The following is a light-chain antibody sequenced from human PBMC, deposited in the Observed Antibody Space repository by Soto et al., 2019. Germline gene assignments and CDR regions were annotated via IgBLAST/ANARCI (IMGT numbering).Light chain of an antibody. CDR1: QSISSW. V-gene: IGKV1-5*01. Sequence: DIQMTQSPSTLSAAVGDRVTITCRASQSISSWFAWYQQKPGKAPKLLIYDASSLESGVPSRFSGSGSGTEFTLTISSLQPDHFATYYCQQYNSYWTFGQGNKVDIK. J-gene: IGKJ1*01. CDR2: DAS. CDR3: QQYNSYWT.